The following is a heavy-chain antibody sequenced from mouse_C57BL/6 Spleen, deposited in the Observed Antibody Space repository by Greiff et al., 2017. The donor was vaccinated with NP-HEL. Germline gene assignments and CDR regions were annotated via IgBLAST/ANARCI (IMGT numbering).Heavy chain of an antibody. J-gene: IGHJ2*01. V-gene: IGHV1-80*01. CDR2: IYPGDGDT. CDR1: GYAFSSYW. D-gene: IGHD2-1*01. Sequence: VQLQQSGAELVKPGASVKISCKASGYAFSSYWMNWVKQRPGKGLEWIGQIYPGDGDTNYNGKLKGKATLTADKSSSTAYMQLISLTSEDSAVYFCARSHYGNYNFDYWGQGTTLTVSS. CDR3: ARSHYGNYNFDY.